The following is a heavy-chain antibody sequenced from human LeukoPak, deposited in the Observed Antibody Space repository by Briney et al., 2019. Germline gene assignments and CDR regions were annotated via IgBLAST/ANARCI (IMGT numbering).Heavy chain of an antibody. Sequence: PGGSLRLSCAASGLTFSSYAMSWVRQAPGKGLEWVSAISGSGGSTYYADSVKGRFTISRDNSKNTLYLQMNSLRAEDTAVYYCAKYPGVGPKYYHYYGMDVWGQGTTVTVSS. CDR1: GLTFSSYA. D-gene: IGHD1-26*01. CDR3: AKYPGVGPKYYHYYGMDV. J-gene: IGHJ6*02. V-gene: IGHV3-23*01. CDR2: ISGSGGST.